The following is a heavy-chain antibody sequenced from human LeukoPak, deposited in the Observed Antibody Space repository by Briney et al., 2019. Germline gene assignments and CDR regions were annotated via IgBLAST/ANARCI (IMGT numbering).Heavy chain of an antibody. Sequence: GALGPSCATSGFTFCRQGMRRVRPAPGKGLEWVSAISGSGGSTYYADSVKGRFTISRDNSKNTLYLQMNSLRAEDTAVYYCAMVSAGFWSGYYNFWGQGTLVTVSS. CDR1: GFTFCRQG. J-gene: IGHJ4*02. CDR3: AMVSAGFWSGYYNF. CDR2: ISGSGGST. V-gene: IGHV3-23*01. D-gene: IGHD3-3*01.